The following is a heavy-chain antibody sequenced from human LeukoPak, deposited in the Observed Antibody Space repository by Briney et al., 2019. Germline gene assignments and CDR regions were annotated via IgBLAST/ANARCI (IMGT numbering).Heavy chain of an antibody. CDR2: ISAYNGNT. Sequence: ASVKVSCKASGYTFTSYGISWVRQAPGQGLEWMGWISAYNGNTNYAQKLQGRVTMTTDTSTSTAYMELRSLRSGDTAVYYCARKTYSSSWYYHGPYYYYGMDVWGQGTTVTVSS. J-gene: IGHJ6*02. CDR1: GYTFTSYG. V-gene: IGHV1-18*01. CDR3: ARKTYSSSWYYHGPYYYYGMDV. D-gene: IGHD6-13*01.